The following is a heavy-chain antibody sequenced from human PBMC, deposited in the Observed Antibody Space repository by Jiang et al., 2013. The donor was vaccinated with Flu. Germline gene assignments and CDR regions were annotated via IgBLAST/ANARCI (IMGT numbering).Heavy chain of an antibody. J-gene: IGHJ6*02. CDR2: ISDSAGRT. Sequence: VQLLESGGGWVQSGGSLRLSCAGSGFTFSSYAMSWVRQAPGKGLEWVSSISDSAGRTYYADSVKGRFTISRDNSKNTLYLQMSSLRAEDRGKYYCAKSGVFRVVVAATSVDYYYYGMDVWGQGTTVTVSS. V-gene: IGHV3-23*01. CDR3: AKSGVFRVVVAATSVDYYYYGMDV. D-gene: IGHD2-15*01. CDR1: GFTFSSYA.